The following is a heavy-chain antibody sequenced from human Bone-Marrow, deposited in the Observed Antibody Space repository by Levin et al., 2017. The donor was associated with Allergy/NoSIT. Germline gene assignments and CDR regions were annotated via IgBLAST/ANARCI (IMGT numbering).Heavy chain of an antibody. Sequence: KRGESLKISCAASGLTFNDIWMTWVRQAPGKGLEWVGRIKGKTDGGTADYAAPVKGRFTISRDDSKNTMYLQMDNLKIEDSAVYYCSIPADVFGVVDYYYGMDVWGQGTTVIVSS. CDR2: IKGKTDGGTA. CDR1: GLTFNDIW. D-gene: IGHD3-3*01. J-gene: IGHJ6*02. CDR3: SIPADVFGVVDYYYGMDV. V-gene: IGHV3-15*01.